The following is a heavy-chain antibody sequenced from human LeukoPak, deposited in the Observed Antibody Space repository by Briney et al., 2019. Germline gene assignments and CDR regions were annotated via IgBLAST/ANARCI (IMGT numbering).Heavy chain of an antibody. CDR1: GFSLRTSGVG. CDR3: AHRDLYCSSPSCYSADAFDL. J-gene: IGHJ3*01. CDR2: IYWDDVK. Sequence: ESGPTLVKPTETLTLTCTFSGFSLRTSGVGVGWIRQPPGKALEWLALIYWDDVKRYSPSLKSRLTITKDTSKNQVVLTMTNMDPVDTATYYCAHRDLYCSSPSCYSADAFDLWGQGTMVTVSS. D-gene: IGHD2-2*02. V-gene: IGHV2-5*02.